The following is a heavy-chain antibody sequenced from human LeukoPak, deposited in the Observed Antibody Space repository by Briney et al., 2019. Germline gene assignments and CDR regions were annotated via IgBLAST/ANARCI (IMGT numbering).Heavy chain of an antibody. Sequence: GGSLRLSCAASGFTFSSYSMKWVRQAPGKGLEWVSSISSSSSYIYYADSVKGRFTISRDNAKNSLYLQMNSLRAEDTAVYYCVRNPLYGSSWNPAHFDYWGQGTLVTVSS. D-gene: IGHD6-13*01. CDR1: GFTFSSYS. CDR3: VRNPLYGSSWNPAHFDY. V-gene: IGHV3-21*01. CDR2: ISSSSSYI. J-gene: IGHJ4*02.